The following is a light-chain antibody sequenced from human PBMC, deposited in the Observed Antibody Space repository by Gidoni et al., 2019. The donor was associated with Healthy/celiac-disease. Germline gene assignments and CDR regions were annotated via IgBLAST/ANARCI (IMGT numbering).Light chain of an antibody. V-gene: IGLV3-1*01. CDR2: QDS. CDR3: QAWDSSTHVV. Sequence: SYELTQPPSVSVSPGQTASITCSGDKLADKYACWYQQKPGQSPVLVIYQDSKRPSGIHERFSGSNSGNTATLTISGTQAMDEADYYCQAWDSSTHVVFGGGTKLTVL. CDR1: KLADKY. J-gene: IGLJ2*01.